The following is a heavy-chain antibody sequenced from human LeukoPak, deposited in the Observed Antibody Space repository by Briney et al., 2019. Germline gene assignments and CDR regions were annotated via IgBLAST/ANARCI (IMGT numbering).Heavy chain of an antibody. V-gene: IGHV3-30-3*01. J-gene: IGHJ5*02. D-gene: IGHD5-18*01. CDR3: TIHMYDGYEGSSDTTMVRSP. Sequence: GGSRGPSCAALGFSFSYQAVHWVRRLPGKGRKWITLISNDGSDRYYADSVKGRFTISRDNAKNSLYLQMNSLRAEDTAVYYCTIHMYDGYEGSSDTTMVRSPWGQGTLVTVSS. CDR2: ISNDGSDR. CDR1: GFSFSYQA.